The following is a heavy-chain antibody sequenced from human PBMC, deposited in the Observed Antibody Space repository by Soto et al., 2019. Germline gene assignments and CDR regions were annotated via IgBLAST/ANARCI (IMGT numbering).Heavy chain of an antibody. V-gene: IGHV3-48*01. CDR3: ARDGVAEFWEYALPNQYYMDV. D-gene: IGHD3-3*01. Sequence: GGSLRLSCAASGFTFSSYSMNWVRQAPGKGLEWVSYISSSSSTIYYADSVKGRFTISRDNAKNSLYLQMNSLRAEDTAVYYCARDGVAEFWEYALPNQYYMDVWGKGTTVTVSS. CDR2: ISSSSSTI. CDR1: GFTFSSYS. J-gene: IGHJ6*03.